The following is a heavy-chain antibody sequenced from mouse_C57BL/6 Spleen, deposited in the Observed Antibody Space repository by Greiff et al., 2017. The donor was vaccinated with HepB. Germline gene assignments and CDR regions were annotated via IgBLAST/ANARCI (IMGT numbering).Heavy chain of an antibody. J-gene: IGHJ2*01. Sequence: QVQLKESGAELVKPGASVKISCKASGYAFSSYWMNWVKQRPGKGLEWIGQIYPGDGDTNYNGKFKGKATLTADKSSSTAYMQLSSLTSEDSAVYFCARNELRLVLFDYWGQGTTLTVSS. D-gene: IGHD3-2*02. CDR1: GYAFSSYW. CDR3: ARNELRLVLFDY. CDR2: IYPGDGDT. V-gene: IGHV1-80*01.